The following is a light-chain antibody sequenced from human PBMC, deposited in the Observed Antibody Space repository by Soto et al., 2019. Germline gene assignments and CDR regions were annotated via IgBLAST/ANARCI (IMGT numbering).Light chain of an antibody. CDR3: QQGKNFPYT. CDR2: HAS. CDR1: QDIGDW. V-gene: IGKV1-12*01. Sequence: QMTQSPSTVSASVGDRVDISCRAAQDIGDWLAWYQQRPGEAPKLLIYHASTLHTGVPPRFSGTRSGTLVTLSVSGLQPEDFATYYCQQGKNFPYTFGQGTRLET. J-gene: IGKJ2*01.